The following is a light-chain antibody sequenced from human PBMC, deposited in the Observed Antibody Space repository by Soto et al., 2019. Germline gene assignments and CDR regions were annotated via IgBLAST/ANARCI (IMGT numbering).Light chain of an antibody. CDR3: ERYNNWPRT. CDR1: QSIASD. J-gene: IGKJ1*01. CDR2: GAS. Sequence: EIVMTQSPATLSVSPGERATLSCRASQSIASDLAWYQQRPGQAPRLLIYGASTRATGIPATFSGSGSGTEFPLTNSSLQSEDFAVYYCERYNNWPRTFGQGTKVEIK. V-gene: IGKV3-15*01.